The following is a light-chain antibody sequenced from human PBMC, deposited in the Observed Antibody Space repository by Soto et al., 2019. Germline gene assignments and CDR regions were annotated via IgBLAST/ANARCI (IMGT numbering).Light chain of an antibody. V-gene: IGLV2-14*03. J-gene: IGLJ2*01. CDR3: AAWDDSLNGLL. Sequence: QSALTQPASVSGSPGQSITISCTGTSSDVGGYNYVSWYQHLPGKAPKLLIYSNTQRPSGVPDRFSGSKSGTSASLAISGLQSEDEADYYCAAWDDSLNGLLFGGGTKLTVL. CDR2: SNT. CDR1: SSDVGGYNY.